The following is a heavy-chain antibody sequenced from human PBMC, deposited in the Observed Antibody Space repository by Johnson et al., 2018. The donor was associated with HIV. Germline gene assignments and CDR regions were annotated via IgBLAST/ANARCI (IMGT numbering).Heavy chain of an antibody. CDR2: ISSDGSNE. CDR3: AKPQWVSSGAFDI. CDR1: GFTFSSYG. V-gene: IGHV3-30*18. J-gene: IGHJ3*02. Sequence: QVQLVESGGGVDQPGRSLRLSCAASGFTFSSYGMHWVRQAPGKGLEWVAFISSDGSNEYFAVSVTGRFSISRDNSKNTLYLQMNSLTAEDTAVYYCAKPQWVSSGAFDIWGQGTMVTVSS. D-gene: IGHD3-3*01.